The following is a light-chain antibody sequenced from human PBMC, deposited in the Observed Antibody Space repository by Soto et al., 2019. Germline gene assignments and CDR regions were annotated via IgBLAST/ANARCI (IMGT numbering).Light chain of an antibody. CDR1: QSITNN. CDR3: QHYNNWPPWA. CDR2: GAS. J-gene: IGKJ1*01. V-gene: IGKV3-15*01. Sequence: EIVMTQSPASLSVSPGGRATLSCRASQSITNNLAWYQQKPGQAPRLLIYGASARATGIPARFSGSGSDTEFTLTISSLQSEDSAVYYCQHYNNWPPWAFGQGTKVEIK.